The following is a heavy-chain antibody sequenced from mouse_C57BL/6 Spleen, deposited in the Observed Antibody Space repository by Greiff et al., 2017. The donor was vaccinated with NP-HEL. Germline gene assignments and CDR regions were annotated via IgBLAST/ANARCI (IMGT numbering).Heavy chain of an antibody. CDR2: IWRGGST. J-gene: IGHJ4*01. D-gene: IGHD4-1*01. V-gene: IGHV2-5*01. CDR1: GFSLTSYG. CDR3: AKKGGLTGTYAMDY. Sequence: VQLQQSGPGLVQPSQSLSITCTVSGFSLTSYGVHWVRQSPGKGLEWLGVIWRGGSTDYNAAFMSRLSITKDNSKSQVFFKMNSLQADDTAIYYCAKKGGLTGTYAMDYWGQGTSVTVSS.